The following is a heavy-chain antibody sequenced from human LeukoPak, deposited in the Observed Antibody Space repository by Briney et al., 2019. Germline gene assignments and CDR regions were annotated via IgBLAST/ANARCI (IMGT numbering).Heavy chain of an antibody. J-gene: IGHJ4*02. V-gene: IGHV4-59*08. CDR1: GGSISGFH. CDR2: IYSTGST. D-gene: IGHD2-15*01. Sequence: SETLSLTCTVSGGSISGFHWSWIRQPPGKGLEWVGYIYSTGSTNYNPSLKSRVTFSVDTSKNQFSLKLSSVTVADTAVYFCARQLAVAATAFDYWCQGTLVTVSS. CDR3: ARQLAVAATAFDY.